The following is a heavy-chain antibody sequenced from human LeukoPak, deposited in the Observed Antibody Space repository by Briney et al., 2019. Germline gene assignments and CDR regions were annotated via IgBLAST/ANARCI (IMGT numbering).Heavy chain of an antibody. D-gene: IGHD1-7*01. Sequence: SVKVSCKASGYTFTSSGISWVRQAPGQGLEWMGGIIPIFGTANYAQEFQGRVTITTDESTSTAYMELSSLRSEDTAVYYCARQDKWNYVGNWFDPWGQGTLVTVSS. V-gene: IGHV1-69*05. CDR3: ARQDKWNYVGNWFDP. CDR1: GYTFTSSG. J-gene: IGHJ5*02. CDR2: IIPIFGTA.